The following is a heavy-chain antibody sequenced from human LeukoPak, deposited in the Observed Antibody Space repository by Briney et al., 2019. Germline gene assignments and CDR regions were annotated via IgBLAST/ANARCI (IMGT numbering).Heavy chain of an antibody. D-gene: IGHD6-19*01. CDR3: AKNPGYSSGWYYRY. V-gene: IGHV3-23*01. CDR1: GFTFSSYA. J-gene: IGHJ4*02. CDR2: ISGSGGST. Sequence: PGGSLRLSCAASGFTFSSYAMSWVRQAPGKGLEWVSAISGSGGSTYYADSVKGRFTISRDNSKNTLYLQMNSLRAEDTAVNYCAKNPGYSSGWYYRYWGQGTLVTVSS.